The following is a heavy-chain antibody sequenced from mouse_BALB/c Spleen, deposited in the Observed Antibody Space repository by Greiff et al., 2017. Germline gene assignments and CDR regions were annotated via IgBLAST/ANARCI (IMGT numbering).Heavy chain of an antibody. CDR2: INPSNGGT. V-gene: IGHV1S16*01. CDR3: TIWYPSYWYFDV. Sequence: QVQLQQSGAELVKPGASVKLSCKASGYTFTSYYMYWVKQRPGQGLEWIGEINPSNGGTNFNEKFKSKATLTVDKSSSTAYMQLSSLTSEDSAVYYRTIWYPSYWYFDVRGAGTTVTVSS. J-gene: IGHJ1*01. D-gene: IGHD1-1*02. CDR1: GYTFTSYY.